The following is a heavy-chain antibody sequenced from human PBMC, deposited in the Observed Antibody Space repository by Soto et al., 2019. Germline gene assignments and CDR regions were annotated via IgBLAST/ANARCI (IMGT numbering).Heavy chain of an antibody. CDR1: GGYFSGYY. D-gene: IGHD1-1*01. Sequence: TSETMSLTCTVDGGYFSGYYWSWIRQHPGKGLEWIGEINHSGSTNYNPSLKSRVTISVDTSKNQFSLKLSSVTATDTAVYYCAGCAWNDVFPASYYYYYMDVWGKGTTVTV. CDR3: AGCAWNDVFPASYYYYYMDV. J-gene: IGHJ6*03. CDR2: INHSGST. V-gene: IGHV4-34*01.